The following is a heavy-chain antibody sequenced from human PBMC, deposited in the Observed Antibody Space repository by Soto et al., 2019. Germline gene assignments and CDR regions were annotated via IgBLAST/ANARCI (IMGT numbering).Heavy chain of an antibody. CDR1: GFTFSRFD. Sequence: PGGSLRLSCAASGFTFSRFDMSWVRQAPGKGLEWVSVISESDGRTYYIDSVKGRFTISRDNSKNTLYLQMNSLRAEDTAVYYCAKGAWLDYWGQGALVTVSS. CDR2: ISESDGRT. V-gene: IGHV3-23*01. J-gene: IGHJ4*02. CDR3: AKGAWLDY.